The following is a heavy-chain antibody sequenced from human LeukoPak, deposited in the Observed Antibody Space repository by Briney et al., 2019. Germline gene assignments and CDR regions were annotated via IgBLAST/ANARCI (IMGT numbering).Heavy chain of an antibody. CDR3: ARLMNIAAADY. Sequence: SETLSLTCTVSSRSISSYYWSWLRQPRGKGLEWIGYINYSGSSNYNPSLKSRVTISVDTSKNQFSLKLTSVTAADSAVYYCARLMNIAAADYWGQGTLVTVSS. CDR1: SRSISSYY. J-gene: IGHJ4*02. D-gene: IGHD2/OR15-2a*01. CDR2: INYSGSS. V-gene: IGHV4-59*08.